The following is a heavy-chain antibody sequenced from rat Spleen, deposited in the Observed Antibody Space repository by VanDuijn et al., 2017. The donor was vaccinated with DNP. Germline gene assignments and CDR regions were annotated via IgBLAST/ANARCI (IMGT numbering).Heavy chain of an antibody. CDR3: PRLGERLFDY. J-gene: IGHJ3*01. CDR2: ISTSGSRT. Sequence: EVQLVESGGGLVQPGRSLKLSCAPSGFTFSDYNMAWVRQAPKKGLEWVATISTSGSRTYYPDSVKGRFTISRANAATTLYLHMDSLTSEDTATYYCPRLGERLFDYWGQGTLVTVSS. CDR1: GFTFSDYN. V-gene: IGHV5-7*01. D-gene: IGHD5-1*01.